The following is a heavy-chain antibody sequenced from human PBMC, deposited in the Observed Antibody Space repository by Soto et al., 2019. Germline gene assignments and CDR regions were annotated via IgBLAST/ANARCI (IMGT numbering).Heavy chain of an antibody. CDR2: ISYDGSNK. V-gene: IGHV3-30-3*01. Sequence: GGSLRLSCAASGFTFSSYAMHWVRQAPGKGLEWVAVISYDGSNKYYADSVKGRFTISRDNSKNTLYLQMNSLGAEDTAGYYCARDSWQQLDYNFDYWGQGTLVTVSS. D-gene: IGHD6-13*01. J-gene: IGHJ4*02. CDR3: ARDSWQQLDYNFDY. CDR1: GFTFSSYA.